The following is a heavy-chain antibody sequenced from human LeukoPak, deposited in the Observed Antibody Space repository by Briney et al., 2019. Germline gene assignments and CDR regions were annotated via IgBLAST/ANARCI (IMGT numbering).Heavy chain of an antibody. CDR2: INQDGSDK. J-gene: IGHJ4*02. Sequence: PGGSLRLSCAVTGVNFESYEMNWVRQAPGKGLECVANINQDGSDKYYVDSVKGRFTISRDNTKNSLYLQMNSLRAEDTAVYYCVGGDYWGQGTLVTVSS. CDR1: GVNFESYE. CDR3: VGGDY. V-gene: IGHV3-7*01.